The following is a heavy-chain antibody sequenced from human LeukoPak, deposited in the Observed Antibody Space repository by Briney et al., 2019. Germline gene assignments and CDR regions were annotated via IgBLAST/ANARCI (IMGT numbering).Heavy chain of an antibody. CDR1: GFTFSDYY. CDR3: ARGRGSWYGVYFDY. D-gene: IGHD6-13*01. CDR2: ISSGGSTI. V-gene: IGHV3-11*04. J-gene: IGHJ4*02. Sequence: GGSLRLSCAASGFTFSDYYMSWIRQAPGKGLEWVSFISSGGSTIYYADSVKGRFTISRDNTKNSLYLQMNSLRAEDTAVYYCARGRGSWYGVYFDYWGQGTLVTVSS.